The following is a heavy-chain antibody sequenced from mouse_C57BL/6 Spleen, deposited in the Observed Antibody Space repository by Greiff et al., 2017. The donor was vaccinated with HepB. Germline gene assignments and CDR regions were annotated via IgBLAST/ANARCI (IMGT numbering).Heavy chain of an antibody. CDR2: INPSNGGT. Sequence: QVQLQQSGTELVKPGASVKLSCKASGYTFTSYWMHWVKQRPGQGLEWIGNINPSNGGTNYNEKFKSKATLTVDKSSSTAYMQLSSLTSEDSAVYYCARSPYYAWCYFDYWGQGTTLTVSS. CDR3: ARSPYYAWCYFDY. CDR1: GYTFTSYW. V-gene: IGHV1-53*01. J-gene: IGHJ2*01. D-gene: IGHD1-1*01.